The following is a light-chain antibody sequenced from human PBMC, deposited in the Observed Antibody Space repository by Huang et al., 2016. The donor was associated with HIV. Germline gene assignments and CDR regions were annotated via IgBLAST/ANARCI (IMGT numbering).Light chain of an antibody. CDR3: MQGTHWPLT. V-gene: IGKV2-30*02. CDR2: KRS. J-gene: IGKJ4*01. Sequence: DVVMTQSPLSLPVTLGQPASISCSSSQSLVHSDGNTYLSWFQQRPGQSPRRLIYKRSNRDSGVPDRFSGSGSGTDFTLKSTSVEAEDVGVYYCMQGTHWPLTFGGGTKVEIK. CDR1: QSLVHSDGNTY.